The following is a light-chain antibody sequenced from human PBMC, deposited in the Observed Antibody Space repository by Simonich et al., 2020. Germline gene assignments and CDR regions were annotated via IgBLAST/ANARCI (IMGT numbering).Light chain of an antibody. V-gene: IGLV2-14*03. CDR1: SSDVGGYNY. Sequence: QSALTQPASVSGSPGQSITISCTGTSSDVGGYNYVSWYKHHPGKAPKLMIYDVINLPSGVSNRFSGSKSGNTASLTISGLQAEDEADYYCNSYTSSSTPVVFGGGTKLTVL. CDR3: NSYTSSSTPVV. CDR2: DVI. J-gene: IGLJ2*01.